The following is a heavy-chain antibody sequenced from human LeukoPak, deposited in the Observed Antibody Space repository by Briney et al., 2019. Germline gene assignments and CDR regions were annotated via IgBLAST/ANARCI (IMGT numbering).Heavy chain of an antibody. CDR1: GYTFTDYY. D-gene: IGHD1-20*01. CDR2: VDPEDGET. J-gene: IGHJ4*02. CDR3: ATEGITGFLGLD. Sequence: ASVKISCKASGYTFTDYYMHWVQQAPGKGLERMGLVDPEDGETIYAEKFQGRVTITADTSTDTAYMELSSLRSEDTAVYYCATEGITGFLGLDWGQGTLVTVSS. V-gene: IGHV1-69-2*01.